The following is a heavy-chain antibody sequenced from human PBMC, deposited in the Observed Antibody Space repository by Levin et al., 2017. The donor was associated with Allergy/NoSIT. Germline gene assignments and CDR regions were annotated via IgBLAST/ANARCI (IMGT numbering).Heavy chain of an antibody. J-gene: IGHJ6*02. D-gene: IGHD4-23*01. CDR2: IRSKAYGGTT. Sequence: PGGSLRLSCTASGFTFGDYAMSWFRQAPGKGLEWVGFIRSKAYGGTTEYAASVKGRFTISRDDSKSIAYLQMNSLKTEDTAVYYCTRATGGLRWLRYYYDGMDVWGQGTTVTVSS. CDR1: GFTFGDYA. V-gene: IGHV3-49*03. CDR3: TRATGGLRWLRYYYDGMDV.